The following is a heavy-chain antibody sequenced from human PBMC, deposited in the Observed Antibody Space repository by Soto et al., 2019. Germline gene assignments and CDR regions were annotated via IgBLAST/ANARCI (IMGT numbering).Heavy chain of an antibody. D-gene: IGHD4-17*01. CDR2: IIPIFGTA. Sequence: GASVKVSCKASGGTFSSYAISWVRQAPGQGLEWMGGIIPIFGTANYAQKFQGRVTITADESTSTAYMELSSLRSEDTAVYYCATQVPTVTTLFDYWGQGTLVTVSS. CDR1: GGTFSSYA. CDR3: ATQVPTVTTLFDY. J-gene: IGHJ4*02. V-gene: IGHV1-69*13.